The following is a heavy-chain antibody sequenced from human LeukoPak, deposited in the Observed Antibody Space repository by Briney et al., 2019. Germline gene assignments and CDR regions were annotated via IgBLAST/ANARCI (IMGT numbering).Heavy chain of an antibody. Sequence: SETLSLTCTVPGGSISSYYWSWIRQPPGKGLEWIGYIYYSGSTNYNPSLKSRVTISVDTSKNQFSLKLSSVTAADTAVYYCARGVTIFGQLNVWGQGTLVTVSS. CDR3: ARGVTIFGQLNV. D-gene: IGHD3-3*01. CDR2: IYYSGST. V-gene: IGHV4-59*01. CDR1: GGSISSYY. J-gene: IGHJ4*02.